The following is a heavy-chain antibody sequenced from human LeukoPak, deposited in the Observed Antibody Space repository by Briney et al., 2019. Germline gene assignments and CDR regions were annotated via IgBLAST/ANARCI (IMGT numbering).Heavy chain of an antibody. D-gene: IGHD5-24*01. V-gene: IGHV3-21*01. CDR3: ARDTLERWVQLDFDY. J-gene: IGHJ4*02. CDR2: ISSSSSYI. CDR1: GFTFSSYS. Sequence: PGGSLRLSCAASGFTFSSYSMNWVRQAPGKGLEWVSSISSSSSYIYYADSVKGRFTISRDNAKNSLYLQMNSLRAEDTAVYYCARDTLERWVQLDFDYWGQGTLVTVSS.